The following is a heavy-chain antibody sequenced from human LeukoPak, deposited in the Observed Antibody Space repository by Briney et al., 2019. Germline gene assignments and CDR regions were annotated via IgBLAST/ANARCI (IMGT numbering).Heavy chain of an antibody. CDR3: VKSPSYDFWSGYLYYFDY. J-gene: IGHJ4*02. Sequence: PGGSLRLSCSASGFTFSIYAMHWVRQAPGKGLEYVSGISSNGGSTYYADSVKGRFTISRGNSKNTLCLQMSSLRAEDTAVYYCVKSPSYDFWSGYLYYFDYWGQGTLVTVSS. CDR2: ISSNGGST. V-gene: IGHV3-64D*09. D-gene: IGHD3-3*01. CDR1: GFTFSIYA.